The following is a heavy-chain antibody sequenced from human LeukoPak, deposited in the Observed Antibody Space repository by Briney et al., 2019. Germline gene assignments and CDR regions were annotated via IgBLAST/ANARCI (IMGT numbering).Heavy chain of an antibody. CDR3: ARLIVVVPAAHVSAFDI. D-gene: IGHD2-2*01. J-gene: IGHJ3*02. CDR1: GGTFSSYA. V-gene: IGHV1-69*05. CDR2: IIPIFGTA. Sequence: SVKVSCKASGGTFSSYAISWVRQAPGQGLEWMGGIIPIFGTANYAQKFQGRVTITTDESTSTAYMELSSLRSEDTAVYYCARLIVVVPAAHVSAFDIWGQGTMVTVSS.